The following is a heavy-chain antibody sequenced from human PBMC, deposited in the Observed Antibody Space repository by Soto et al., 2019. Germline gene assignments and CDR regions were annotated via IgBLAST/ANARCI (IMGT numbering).Heavy chain of an antibody. J-gene: IGHJ4*02. V-gene: IGHV1-2*06. CDR1: GYRFTAYY. CDR3: ARDGNFAFRGYNFAFDF. Sequence: QVQLVQSGAEVKKPGASVRVSCEASGYRFTAYYIHWVRQDPGQGLEWMGRMNLDTGGTTYSQKFQGRVTMTRDTSISTAHMEVSSLKSDDTAMYYCARDGNFAFRGYNFAFDFWGQGTLVTVSS. CDR2: MNLDTGGT. D-gene: IGHD5-18*01.